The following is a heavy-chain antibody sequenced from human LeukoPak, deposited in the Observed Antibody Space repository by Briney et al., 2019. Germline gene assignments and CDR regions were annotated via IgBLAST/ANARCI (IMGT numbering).Heavy chain of an antibody. CDR1: GFTFSSYS. J-gene: IGHJ4*02. D-gene: IGHD2-21*01. Sequence: GGSLRLSCAASGFTFSSYSMNWVRQAPGKGLEWVSSISRNSSYIYYADSVKGRFTISRDNAKNSLYLQMNSMRAEDTAVYYWARHAKSRVIATNWYYFDYWGQGTLVTVSS. CDR3: ARHAKSRVIATNWYYFDY. V-gene: IGHV3-21*01. CDR2: ISRNSSYI.